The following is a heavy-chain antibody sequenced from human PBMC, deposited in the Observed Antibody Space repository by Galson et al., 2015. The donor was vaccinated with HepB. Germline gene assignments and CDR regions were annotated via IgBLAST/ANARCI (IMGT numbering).Heavy chain of an antibody. CDR3: ARVRRIWGWFDP. V-gene: IGHV4-34*01. Sequence: SETLSLTCAVYGGSFSGYYWSWIRQPPGKGLEWIGEINHSGSTNYNPSLKSRVTISVDTSKNQFSLKLSSVTAADTAVYYCARVRRIWGWFDPWGQGTLVTVSS. CDR1: GGSFSGYY. J-gene: IGHJ5*02. D-gene: IGHD3-16*01. CDR2: INHSGST.